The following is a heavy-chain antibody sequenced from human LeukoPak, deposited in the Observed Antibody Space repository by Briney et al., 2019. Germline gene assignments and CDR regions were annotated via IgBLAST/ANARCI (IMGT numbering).Heavy chain of an antibody. D-gene: IGHD5-24*01. CDR3: ARVNGRDGYNYDY. V-gene: IGHV4-31*03. J-gene: IGHJ4*02. CDR1: GGSISSGGYY. CDR2: IYYSGST. Sequence: SETLSLTCTVSGGSISSGGYYWSWIRQHPGKGLEWIGYIYYSGSTYYNPSLKSRVTISVDTSKNQLSLKLSSVTAADTAVYYCARVNGRDGYNYDYWGQGTLVTVSS.